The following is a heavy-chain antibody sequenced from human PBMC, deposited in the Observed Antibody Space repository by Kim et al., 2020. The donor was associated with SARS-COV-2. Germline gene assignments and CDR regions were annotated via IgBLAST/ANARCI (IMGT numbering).Heavy chain of an antibody. CDR2: IKQDGSEK. J-gene: IGHJ4*02. D-gene: IGHD6-13*01. CDR3: ARDHRGGPRSWFASGTNY. Sequence: GGSLRLSCAASGFTFSSYWMSWVRQAPGKGLEWVANIKQDGSEKYYVDSVKGRFTISRDNAKNSLYLQMNSLRAEDTAVYYCARDHRGGPRSWFASGTNYWGQGTLVTVSS. CDR1: GFTFSSYW. V-gene: IGHV3-7*03.